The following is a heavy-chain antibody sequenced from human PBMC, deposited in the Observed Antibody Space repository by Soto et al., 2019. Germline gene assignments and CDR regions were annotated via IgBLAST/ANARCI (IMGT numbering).Heavy chain of an antibody. CDR1: GFTFSSYS. J-gene: IGHJ1*01. Sequence: PGGSLRLSCAASGFTFSSYSMNWVRQAPGKGLEWVSYISSSSGTIYYADSVKGRFTISRDNAKNSLYLQMNSLRDEDTAVYYCASRGYYDSSGYKYFQHWGQGTLVTVSS. CDR3: ASRGYYDSSGYKYFQH. D-gene: IGHD3-22*01. CDR2: ISSSSGTI. V-gene: IGHV3-48*02.